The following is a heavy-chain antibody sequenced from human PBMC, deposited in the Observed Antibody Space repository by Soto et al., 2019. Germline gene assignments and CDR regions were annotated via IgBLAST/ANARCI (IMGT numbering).Heavy chain of an antibody. Sequence: PSETLSLTCTVSGGSISSGGYYWSWIRQHPGKGLEWIGYIYYSGSTYYNPSLKSRVTISVDTSMNQFSLKLSSVTAADTAVYYCARARKRRYIWGSYCNFDYWGQGTLVTVSS. V-gene: IGHV4-31*03. D-gene: IGHD3-16*01. CDR1: GGSISSGGYY. CDR3: ARARKRRYIWGSYCNFDY. CDR2: IYYSGST. J-gene: IGHJ4*02.